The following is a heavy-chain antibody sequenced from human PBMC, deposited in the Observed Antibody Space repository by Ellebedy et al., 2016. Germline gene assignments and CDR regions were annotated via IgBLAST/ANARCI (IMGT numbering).Heavy chain of an antibody. D-gene: IGHD5-18*01. Sequence: GGSLRLSXKGSGDSFTSYWTGWVRQMPAKDLEWMGIIYPGDSDTRYSPSFQGQVTISADKSISTAYLQWSSLKASDTAMYYCARFKKQLWYLTNFDYWGQGTLVTVSS. CDR2: IYPGDSDT. CDR3: ARFKKQLWYLTNFDY. V-gene: IGHV5-51*01. J-gene: IGHJ4*02. CDR1: GDSFTSYW.